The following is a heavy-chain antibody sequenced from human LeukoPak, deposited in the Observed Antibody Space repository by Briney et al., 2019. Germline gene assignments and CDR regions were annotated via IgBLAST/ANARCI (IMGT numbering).Heavy chain of an antibody. J-gene: IGHJ4*02. D-gene: IGHD2-15*01. V-gene: IGHV3-48*03. CDR1: GFTFSSYE. Sequence: PGGSLRLSCAASGFTFSSYEMNWVREAPGKGLEWVSYISSSGSTIYYADSVKGRFTISRDNAKNSLYLQMNSLRAEDTALYYCARLYCSGGSCYRWLYYFDYWGQGTLVTVSS. CDR2: ISSSGSTI. CDR3: ARLYCSGGSCYRWLYYFDY.